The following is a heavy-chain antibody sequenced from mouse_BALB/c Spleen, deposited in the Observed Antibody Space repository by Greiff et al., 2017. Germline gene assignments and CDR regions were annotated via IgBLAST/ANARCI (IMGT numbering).Heavy chain of an antibody. Sequence: QVQLKQSGPELVKPGASVKMSCKASGYTFTNYLIEWVKQRPGQGLEWIGVINPGSGGTNYNEKFKGKATLTADKSSSTAYMQLKSLTSEDSAVYYCARSTTVVATNYYAMDYWGQGTSVTVSS. CDR3: ARSTTVVATNYYAMDY. J-gene: IGHJ4*01. V-gene: IGHV1-54*01. D-gene: IGHD1-1*01. CDR1: GYTFTNYL. CDR2: INPGSGGT.